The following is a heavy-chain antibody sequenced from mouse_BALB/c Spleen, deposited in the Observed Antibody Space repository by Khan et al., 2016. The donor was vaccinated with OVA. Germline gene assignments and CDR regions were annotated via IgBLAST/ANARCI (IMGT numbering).Heavy chain of an antibody. CDR1: GFTFSSYS. CDR2: ISSGGDYT. CDR3: AVQLTGSFAY. Sequence: EVQLLETGGDLVKPGGSLKLSCAASGFTFSSYSMSWVRQTPDKRLEWVASISSGGDYTYYPDSVKGRFTFSRDNATNTLYLQMSDLKSEDTAMYYCAVQLTGSFAYWGQGTLVTVSA. D-gene: IGHD4-1*01. V-gene: IGHV5-6*01. J-gene: IGHJ3*01.